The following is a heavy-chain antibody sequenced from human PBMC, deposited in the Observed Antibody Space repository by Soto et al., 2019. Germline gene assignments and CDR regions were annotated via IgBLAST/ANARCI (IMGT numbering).Heavy chain of an antibody. CDR2: IYHSGST. CDR3: ARETGSQSESGWSTRWFDP. V-gene: IGHV4-30-2*05. Sequence: TLSLTXAVSGGSISSGGYSWSWIRQPPGKGLEWIGYIYHSGSTYYNPSLKSRITINPDTSKNQFSLQLNSVTPEDTAVYYCARETGSQSESGWSTRWFDPWGQGTLVTVSS. D-gene: IGHD6-19*01. J-gene: IGHJ5*02. CDR1: GGSISSGGYS.